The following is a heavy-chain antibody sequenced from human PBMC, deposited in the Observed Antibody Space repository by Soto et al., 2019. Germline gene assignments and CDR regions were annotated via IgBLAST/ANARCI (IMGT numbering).Heavy chain of an antibody. CDR3: ASGMTTGPY. Sequence: RGSLRLSCAASGFTVSNNYLSWVRQAPGKGLQWVSLIYSDGGTDYAESVKGRFTISRDNSNNTLYLQMNSLKAEDTAIHYCASGMTTGPYWGQG. CDR2: IYSDGGT. D-gene: IGHD4-17*01. V-gene: IGHV3-66*01. J-gene: IGHJ4*02. CDR1: GFTVSNNY.